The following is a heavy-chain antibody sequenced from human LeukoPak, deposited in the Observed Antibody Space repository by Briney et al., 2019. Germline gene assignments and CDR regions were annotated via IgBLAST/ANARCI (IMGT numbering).Heavy chain of an antibody. J-gene: IGHJ4*02. CDR3: ARDAITRGIIDY. Sequence: ASVKVSCKASGYTFTSYGISWARQAPGQGLEWMGWINPNSGGTNYAQKFQGRVTMTRDTSISTAYMELSRLRSDDTAMYYCARDAITRGIIDYWGQGTLVTVSS. V-gene: IGHV1-2*02. CDR1: GYTFTSYG. CDR2: INPNSGGT. D-gene: IGHD3-10*01.